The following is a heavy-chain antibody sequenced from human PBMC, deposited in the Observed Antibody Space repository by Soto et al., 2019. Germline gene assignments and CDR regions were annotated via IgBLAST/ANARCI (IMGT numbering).Heavy chain of an antibody. Sequence: EVQLLESGGGLVQPGGSLRLSCAASGFTFSSYAMSWVRQAPGKGLEWVSVIRSSGDRTFYADSVKGRFTISRDNSNNRLNMQKNSLRAEDTAVYYCAKQQGPGTPTYYDMDVWGQGTTVTVSS. J-gene: IGHJ6*02. CDR1: GFTFSSYA. CDR3: AKQQGPGTPTYYDMDV. V-gene: IGHV3-23*01. D-gene: IGHD1-1*01. CDR2: IRSSGDRT.